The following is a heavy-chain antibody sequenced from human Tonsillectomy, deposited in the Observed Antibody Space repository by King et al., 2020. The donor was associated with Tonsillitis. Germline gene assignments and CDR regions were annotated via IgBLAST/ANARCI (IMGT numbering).Heavy chain of an antibody. D-gene: IGHD3-22*01. Sequence: VQLVESGAEAKKPGESLKISCKVSGDSFTNHWIGWVRQMPGKGLEWMGIIYPGDSDTSYSPSFQGQVTISADKSINTSSLQWSSLKASDTGIYYCATTPSDNGNTGYDVGYFEQWGQGTLVTVSS. J-gene: IGHJ4*02. CDR2: IYPGDSDT. CDR1: GDSFTNHW. CDR3: ATTPSDNGNTGYDVGYFEQ. V-gene: IGHV5-51*01.